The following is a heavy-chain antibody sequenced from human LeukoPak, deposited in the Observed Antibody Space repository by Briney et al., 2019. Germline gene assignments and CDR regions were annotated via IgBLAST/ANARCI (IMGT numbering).Heavy chain of an antibody. CDR3: ARAVAVAGYDY. J-gene: IGHJ4*02. CDR1: GFTFSSYS. CDR2: ISSSSSYT. V-gene: IGHV3-21*01. Sequence: GGSLRLSCAASGFTFSSYSMNWVRQAPGKGLEWVSSISSSSSYTYYSDSLKGRFTISRDNAKNSLYLQMNSLRAEDTAVYYCARAVAVAGYDYWGQGTLVTVSS. D-gene: IGHD6-19*01.